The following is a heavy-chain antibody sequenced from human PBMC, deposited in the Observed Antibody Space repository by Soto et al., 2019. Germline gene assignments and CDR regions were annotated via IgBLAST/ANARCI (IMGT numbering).Heavy chain of an antibody. V-gene: IGHV4-30-4*01. J-gene: IGHJ4*02. D-gene: IGHD3-3*02. Sequence: QVQLQESGPGLVKPSQTLSLTCTVSGGSISSGDYYWSWIRQPPGKGLEWIGYIYYSGSTYYNPSLKSRVTISVDTSKNQFSLKLSSVTAADTAVYYCVRRGPFLEWFFDYWGQGTLVTVSS. CDR2: IYYSGST. CDR1: GGSISSGDYY. CDR3: VRRGPFLEWFFDY.